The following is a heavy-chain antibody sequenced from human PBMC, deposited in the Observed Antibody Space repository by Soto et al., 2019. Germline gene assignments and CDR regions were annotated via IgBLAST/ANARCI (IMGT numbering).Heavy chain of an antibody. CDR3: VRSLRGVIIDFDS. D-gene: IGHD3-10*01. Sequence: EVQLLESGGGLVQPGGSLRLSCAASGFTFSSNAMSWVRQAPGKGLEWVSAISGTTDNTYYADSVKGRFTIYRDNSKNTLYLKMNSLRAEDTALYYCVRSLRGVIIDFDSWGQGTLVTVSS. CDR2: ISGTTDNT. V-gene: IGHV3-23*01. CDR1: GFTFSSNA. J-gene: IGHJ4*02.